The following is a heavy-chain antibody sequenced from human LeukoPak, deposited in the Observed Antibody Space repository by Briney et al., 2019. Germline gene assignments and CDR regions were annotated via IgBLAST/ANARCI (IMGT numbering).Heavy chain of an antibody. D-gene: IGHD2-2*01. V-gene: IGHV3-15*01. J-gene: IGHJ6*03. CDR1: GFTFRNAW. CDR3: CRSVVPAAMLYFVDYYYMDV. Sequence: GGPLRLSCAASGFTFRNAWMSWVRQAPGKGLEWVGRIKSKTDGGTTDYAAPVKGRFTISRDDSKNTLYLQMNSLKTEDTAVYYCCRSVVPAAMLYFVDYYYMDVWGKGTTVTVSS. CDR2: IKSKTDGGTT.